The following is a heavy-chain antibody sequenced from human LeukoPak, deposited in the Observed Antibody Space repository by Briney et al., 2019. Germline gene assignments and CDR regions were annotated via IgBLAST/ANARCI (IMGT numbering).Heavy chain of an antibody. CDR2: ISWNSGSI. Sequence: GGSLRLSCAASGFTFDDYAMHWVRQAPGKGLEWVSGISWNSGSIGYADSVKGRFTISRDNAKNSLYLQMNSLRAEDMALYYCAKSGDIGDAFDIWGQGTMVTVSS. J-gene: IGHJ3*02. CDR3: AKSGDIGDAFDI. CDR1: GFTFDDYA. D-gene: IGHD2-21*01. V-gene: IGHV3-9*03.